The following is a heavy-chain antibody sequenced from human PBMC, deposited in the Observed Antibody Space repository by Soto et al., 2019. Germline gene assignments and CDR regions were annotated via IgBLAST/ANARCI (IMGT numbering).Heavy chain of an antibody. D-gene: IGHD3-22*01. CDR3: TTDSYSTMTVVRDY. Sequence: EVQLVESGGGLVKPGESLRLSCVASGFTFTNAWINWVRQAPGKGLEWVGRIKSKIAGGTTDFAAPVKGRFAISRDDSQNIVYLQMTSLKIEDTAVYFCTTDSYSTMTVVRDYWGHGTLVTVSS. J-gene: IGHJ4*01. CDR2: IKSKIAGGTT. V-gene: IGHV3-15*07. CDR1: GFTFTNAW.